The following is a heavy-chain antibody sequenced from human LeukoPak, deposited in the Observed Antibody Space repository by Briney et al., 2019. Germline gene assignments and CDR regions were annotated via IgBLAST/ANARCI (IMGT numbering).Heavy chain of an antibody. J-gene: IGHJ4*02. V-gene: IGHV4-59*01. Sequence: PSETLSLTCTVSGGSIRSYYWSWIRQPPGKGLEWIAYVFYSGSTNYNPSLKSRGTISVDTSKNQFSLNLTSVTAADTAVYYCARGSGFNHGLFDYWGQGTLVTVSS. D-gene: IGHD5-24*01. CDR2: VFYSGST. CDR1: GGSIRSYY. CDR3: ARGSGFNHGLFDY.